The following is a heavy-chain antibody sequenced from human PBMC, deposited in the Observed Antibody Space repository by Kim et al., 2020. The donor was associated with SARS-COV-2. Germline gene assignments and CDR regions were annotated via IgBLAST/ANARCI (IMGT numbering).Heavy chain of an antibody. CDR1: GGSISSDY. Sequence: SETLSLTCTVSGGSISSDYWSWIRQPPGKGLEWIGYIYYSGITNYNPSLKRRFTISIDTSKNQFSLKLSYVTAADTAMYYCARAFRSPGNWFDPWGQGTLVTVSS. J-gene: IGHJ5*02. CDR3: ARAFRSPGNWFDP. CDR2: IYYSGIT. V-gene: IGHV4-59*01.